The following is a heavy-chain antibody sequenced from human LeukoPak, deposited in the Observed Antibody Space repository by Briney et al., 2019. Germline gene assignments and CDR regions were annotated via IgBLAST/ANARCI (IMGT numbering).Heavy chain of an antibody. J-gene: IGHJ4*02. CDR3: AKDTRVAPNYYDSSGSDY. CDR1: GFTFSSYA. Sequence: GGSLRLSCAASGFTFSSYAMSWVRQAPGKGLEWVSAISGSGGSTYYADSVKGRFTISRDNSKNTLYLQMNSLRAEDTAVYYCAKDTRVAPNYYDSSGSDYWGQGTLVTVSS. D-gene: IGHD3-22*01. V-gene: IGHV3-23*01. CDR2: ISGSGGST.